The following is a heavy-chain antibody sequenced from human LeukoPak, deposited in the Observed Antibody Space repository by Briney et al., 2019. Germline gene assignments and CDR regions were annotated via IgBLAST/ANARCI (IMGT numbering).Heavy chain of an antibody. CDR1: GDSFTSVTGY. J-gene: IGHJ4*02. V-gene: IGHV4-39*07. CDR3: AGERGEEYSSGWCKTNYFYN. CDR2: GDYSGGT. Sequence: MASETLSLTCTVSGDSFTSVTGYWAWIRQPAGKGLEGIASGDYSGGTYYNPSLESRVAISADMSKNQISLKLTSVTGADTAAYYCAGERGEEYSSGWCKTNYFYNWGQGIRVTVSS. D-gene: IGHD6-19*01.